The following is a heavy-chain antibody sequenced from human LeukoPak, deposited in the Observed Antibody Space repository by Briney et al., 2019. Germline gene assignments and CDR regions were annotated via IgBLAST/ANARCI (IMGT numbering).Heavy chain of an antibody. CDR2: INPNSGGT. Sequence: AASVKVSCRASGYTFTGYYMHWVRQAPGQGLEWMGWINPNSGGTNYAQKFQGRVTMTRDTSISTAYMELSRLRSDDTAVYYCARDFRYDILTGYPFWGQGTLVTVSS. J-gene: IGHJ4*02. V-gene: IGHV1-2*02. D-gene: IGHD3-9*01. CDR3: ARDFRYDILTGYPF. CDR1: GYTFTGYY.